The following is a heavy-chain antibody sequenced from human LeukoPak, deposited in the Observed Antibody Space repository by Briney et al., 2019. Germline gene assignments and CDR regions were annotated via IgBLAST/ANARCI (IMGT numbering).Heavy chain of an antibody. CDR1: GFTFSSFW. V-gene: IGHV3-7*01. CDR3: ARAQTISNDAFDI. J-gene: IGHJ3*02. D-gene: IGHD4/OR15-4a*01. CDR2: IKEDGSRK. Sequence: GGSLRLSCAASGFTFSSFWMSWVRQAPGKGLEWVANIKEDGSRKNYVDSVRGRFTISRDNAKNSLYLQMNSLRAEDTAVYYCARAQTISNDAFDIWGQGTMVTVSS.